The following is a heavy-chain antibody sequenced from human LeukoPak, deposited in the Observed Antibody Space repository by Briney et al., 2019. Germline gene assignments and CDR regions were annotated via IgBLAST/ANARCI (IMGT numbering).Heavy chain of an antibody. Sequence: SETLSLTCTVSGGSISSSSYYWGWIRQPPGKGLEWIGSIYYSGSTYYNPSLKSRVTISVDTSKNRFSLKLSSVTAADTAVYYCARDYYDFWSGYPDWFDPWGQGTLVTVSS. V-gene: IGHV4-39*07. CDR3: ARDYYDFWSGYPDWFDP. CDR1: GGSISSSSYY. D-gene: IGHD3-3*01. CDR2: IYYSGST. J-gene: IGHJ5*02.